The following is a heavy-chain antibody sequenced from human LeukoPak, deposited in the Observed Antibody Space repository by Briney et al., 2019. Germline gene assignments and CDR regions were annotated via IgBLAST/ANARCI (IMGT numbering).Heavy chain of an antibody. D-gene: IGHD1-26*01. J-gene: IGHJ4*02. CDR1: GFTFNNYA. Sequence: GGSLRLSCAGSGFTFNNYAMSWVRRAPRKGLEWVSRINADGSNTYYADSARGRFTISRDNAKNTVYLQMNSLRAEDTAVYYCARGSGSYGDFDYWGQGTLVTVSS. CDR3: ARGSGSYGDFDY. CDR2: INADGSNT. V-gene: IGHV3-74*01.